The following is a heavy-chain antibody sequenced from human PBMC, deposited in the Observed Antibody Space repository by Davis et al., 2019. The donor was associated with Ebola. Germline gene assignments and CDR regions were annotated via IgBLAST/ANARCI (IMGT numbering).Heavy chain of an antibody. D-gene: IGHD1-26*01. CDR1: GFTFSSYG. CDR2: ISYDGSNK. J-gene: IGHJ4*02. CDR3: AKGFKWELSY. Sequence: GGSLRLSCAASGFTFSSYGMHWVRQAPGKGLEWVAVISYDGSNKYYADSVKGRFTISRDNSKNTLYLQMNSLRAEDTAVYYCAKGFKWELSYWGQGTLVTVSS. V-gene: IGHV3-30*18.